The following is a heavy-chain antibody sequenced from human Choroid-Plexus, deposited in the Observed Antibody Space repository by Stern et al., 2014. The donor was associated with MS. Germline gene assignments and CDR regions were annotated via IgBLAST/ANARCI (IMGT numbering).Heavy chain of an antibody. CDR3: ATWGAGSSPPLFY. J-gene: IGHJ4*02. D-gene: IGHD6-6*01. CDR2: INTKTGNP. Sequence: VQLVESGSELKKPGASVKVSCRASGYNLTTYAINWVRQAPGQGLEWMGWINTKTGNPTVAQGFTGRFVFSLDTSINTAFLQISSLKAEDSALYYCATWGAGSSPPLFYWGQGTLVTVSS. V-gene: IGHV7-4-1*02. CDR1: GYNLTTYA.